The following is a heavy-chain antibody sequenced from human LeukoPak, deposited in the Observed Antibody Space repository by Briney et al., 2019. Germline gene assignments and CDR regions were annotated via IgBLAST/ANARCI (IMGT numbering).Heavy chain of an antibody. V-gene: IGHV1-46*01. J-gene: IGHJ4*02. CDR3: ARVKRGYGDYV. D-gene: IGHD4-17*01. CDR1: GYTFTNYY. Sequence: ASVKVSCKASGYTFTNYYTHWVRQAPGQGPEWMGIVNPSGGTTSYAQKFQGRVTMTWDTSTSTVYMELSSLRSEDTAVYYCARVKRGYGDYVWGQGTLVTVSS. CDR2: VNPSGGTT.